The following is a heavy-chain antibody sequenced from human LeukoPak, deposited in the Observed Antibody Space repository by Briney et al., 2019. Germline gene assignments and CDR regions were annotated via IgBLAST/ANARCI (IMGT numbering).Heavy chain of an antibody. CDR2: ISSSGSTI. D-gene: IGHD3-3*01. CDR1: GFTFTKYE. Sequence: GGSLRLSCAASGFTFTKYEMNWVRQAPGKGLEWVSYISSSGSTIYYADSVKGRFTISRDNAKNSLYLQMNSLRAEDTAVYYCARVSGEYYDFWSGYYDSFDYWGQGTLVTVSS. V-gene: IGHV3-48*03. J-gene: IGHJ4*02. CDR3: ARVSGEYYDFWSGYYDSFDY.